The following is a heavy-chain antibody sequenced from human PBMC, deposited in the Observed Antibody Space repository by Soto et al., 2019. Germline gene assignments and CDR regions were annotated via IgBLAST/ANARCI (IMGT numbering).Heavy chain of an antibody. CDR2: INHSGST. V-gene: IGHV4-34*01. Sequence: QVQLQQWGAGLLKPSETLSLTCAVYGGSFSGYYWSWIRQPPGKGLEWIGEINHSGSTNYNPSLKSRVTISVDTSKNQFSLTLSSVTAADTAVYYCARGRGTYYYGSGSYPYGNWFDPWGQGTLVIVSS. J-gene: IGHJ5*02. CDR3: ARGRGTYYYGSGSYPYGNWFDP. CDR1: GGSFSGYY. D-gene: IGHD3-10*01.